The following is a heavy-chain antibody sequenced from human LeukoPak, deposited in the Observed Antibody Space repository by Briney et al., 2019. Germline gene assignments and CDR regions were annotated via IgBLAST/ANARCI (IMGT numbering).Heavy chain of an antibody. Sequence: SETLSLTCTVSGGSISSYYWSWIRQPPGKGLEWIGYIYYSGSTNYNPSLKSRVTISVDTSKNQFSLKLSSVTAADTAVYYCARDNLPYGGPDYWGQGTLVTVSS. V-gene: IGHV4-59*01. D-gene: IGHD4-23*01. CDR3: ARDNLPYGGPDY. CDR2: IYYSGST. CDR1: GGSISSYY. J-gene: IGHJ4*02.